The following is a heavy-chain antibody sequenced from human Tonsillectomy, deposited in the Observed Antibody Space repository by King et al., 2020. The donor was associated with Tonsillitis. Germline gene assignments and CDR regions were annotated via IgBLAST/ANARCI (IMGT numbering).Heavy chain of an antibody. J-gene: IGHJ5*02. CDR1: GFTFSSYA. Sequence: QLVESGGGVVQPGRSLRLSCAVSGFTFSSYAMHWVRRAPGKGLEWVAVISSDGSNKYYADSVKGRFTISRDNSKNTLYLQMNSLRAEDTAVYFCARGPWMGIFGVIDPWGQGTLVTVSS. CDR3: ARGPWMGIFGVIDP. D-gene: IGHD3-3*01. V-gene: IGHV3-30*04. CDR2: ISSDGSNK.